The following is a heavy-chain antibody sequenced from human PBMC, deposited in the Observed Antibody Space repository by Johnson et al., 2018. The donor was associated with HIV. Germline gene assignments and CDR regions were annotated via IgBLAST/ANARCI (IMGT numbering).Heavy chain of an antibody. CDR1: GFTFSDYY. CDR2: ISSSGTTV. CDR3: AKVGATVITPRGEAFDI. V-gene: IGHV3-11*04. J-gene: IGHJ3*02. Sequence: QVQLVESGGGLVKPGGSLRLSCAASGFTFSDYYMSWIRQTPGKGLEWVSYISSSGTTVYNADSVKGRFSISRDNSKNTLYLQMNSLRAEDTAVYYCAKVGATVITPRGEAFDIWGQGTMVTVSS. D-gene: IGHD4-23*01.